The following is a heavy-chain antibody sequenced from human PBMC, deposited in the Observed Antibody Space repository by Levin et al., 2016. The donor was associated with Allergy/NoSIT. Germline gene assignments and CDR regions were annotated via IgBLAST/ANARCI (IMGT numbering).Heavy chain of an antibody. D-gene: IGHD1-26*01. Sequence: GGSLRLSCAGSGFTLSDTATGWVRQAPGKGLEWVSTVTNGGGGRQYYADSVQRRFTISRDYSKNLLYLQMNSLRHEDTAMYYCVQDLKDYSGTYFYWGQGTLVTVSS. CDR2: VTNGGGGRQ. CDR1: GFTLSDTA. V-gene: IGHV3-23*01. J-gene: IGHJ4*02. CDR3: VQDLKDYSGTYFY.